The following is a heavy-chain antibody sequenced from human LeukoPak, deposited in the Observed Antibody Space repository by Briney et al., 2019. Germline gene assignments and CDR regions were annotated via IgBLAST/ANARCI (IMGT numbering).Heavy chain of an antibody. V-gene: IGHV4-38-2*02. CDR2: IHHGGST. CDR1: GYSISSGYY. J-gene: IGHJ4*02. CDR3: ARGRPAARREYFFY. D-gene: IGHD2-2*01. Sequence: PSETLSLPCTVSGYSISSGYYWGWIRQPPGKGLEWIGSIHHGGSTYYNASFKSRRTISVDTSNNQMSLQLITSTAADTTVYYCARGRPAARREYFFYWGQGKLVTVSS.